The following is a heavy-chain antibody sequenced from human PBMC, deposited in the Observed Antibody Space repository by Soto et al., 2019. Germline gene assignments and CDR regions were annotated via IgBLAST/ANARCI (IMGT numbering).Heavy chain of an antibody. J-gene: IGHJ4*02. D-gene: IGHD3-10*01. V-gene: IGHV5-51*01. Sequence: PGESLKISCKGSGYSFTNYWIGWVRQTPGKGLEWMGIIYPGDSDIRYSPSFQGQVTISADKSISTAYLQWSSLKSSDTAMYYCTKGHQSGRWFAELYSGQGTLVTVSS. CDR2: IYPGDSDI. CDR3: TKGHQSGRWFAELY. CDR1: GYSFTNYW.